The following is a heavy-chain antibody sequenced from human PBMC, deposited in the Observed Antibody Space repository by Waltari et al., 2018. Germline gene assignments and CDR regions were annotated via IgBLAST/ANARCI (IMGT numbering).Heavy chain of an antibody. D-gene: IGHD2-21*02. J-gene: IGHJ4*02. CDR3: VKAGDFEDYFDS. CDR1: GASINNSY. Sequence: QVLLQESGPGLVKPSETLSLTCTVSGASINNSYWNWIRQPAGKTLEWIGRVHVSGVTNYNPSLQSRVTVSVDTSKSQFSLRLNSLTAADTAVYYCVKAGDFEDYFDSWGQGTLVTVSS. V-gene: IGHV4-4*07. CDR2: VHVSGVT.